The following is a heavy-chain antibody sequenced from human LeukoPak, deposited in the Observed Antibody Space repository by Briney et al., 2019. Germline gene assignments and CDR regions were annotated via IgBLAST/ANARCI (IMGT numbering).Heavy chain of an antibody. D-gene: IGHD3-22*01. CDR2: IYYSGST. CDR3: ARETYYYDSSGFHLTRYFDY. Sequence: SETLSLTCTVSGGSIRSYYWSWIRQPPGKGLEWIGYIYYSGSTNYNPSLKSRVTISVDTSKNQFSLKLSSVTAADTAVYYCARETYYYDSSGFHLTRYFDYWGQGTLVTVSS. V-gene: IGHV4-59*01. J-gene: IGHJ4*02. CDR1: GGSIRSYY.